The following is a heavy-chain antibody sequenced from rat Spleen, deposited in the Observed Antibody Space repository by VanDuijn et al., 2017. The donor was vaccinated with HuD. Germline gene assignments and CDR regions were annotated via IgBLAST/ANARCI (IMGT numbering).Heavy chain of an antibody. Sequence: EVQLVESGGGLVQPGRSLKLSCAASGFTFSNYGIHWIRQAPTKGLDWVASISPSGTITYYRDSVRGRFTISRDDAKSTLYLQMDGLRSEDTATYYCARHTRVWWFAYWGQGTLVTVSS. D-gene: IGHD1-11*01. CDR1: GFTFSNYG. CDR3: ARHTRVWWFAY. J-gene: IGHJ3*01. V-gene: IGHV5-19*01. CDR2: ISPSGTIT.